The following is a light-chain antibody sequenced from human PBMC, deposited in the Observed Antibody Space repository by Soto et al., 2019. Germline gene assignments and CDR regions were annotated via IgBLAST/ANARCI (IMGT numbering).Light chain of an antibody. V-gene: IGKV3-11*01. CDR3: QQRNIWPPVT. CDR2: DAY. J-gene: IGKJ5*01. CDR1: QSFRGL. Sequence: EVVLTQSPVTLSLSPGERATLSCRASQSFRGLLAWYQQKPGQAPRLLIYDAYNRATGIPARFSGSGSGTDFTLTISSLEPEDSAIYYCQQRNIWPPVTFGQGTRLEI.